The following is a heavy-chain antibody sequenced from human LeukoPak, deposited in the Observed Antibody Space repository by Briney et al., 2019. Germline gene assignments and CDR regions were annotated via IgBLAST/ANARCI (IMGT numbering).Heavy chain of an antibody. CDR2: INHSGST. CDR3: AREGTYYYGSGSYHKNRRYFDY. CDR1: GDAISGSTYY. Sequence: TASETLSLTCTVSGDAISGSTYYWGWIRQPPGKGLEWIGEINHSGSTNYNPSLKSRVTISVDTSKNQFSLKLSSVTAADTAVYYCAREGTYYYGSGSYHKNRRYFDYWGQGTLVTVSS. J-gene: IGHJ4*02. V-gene: IGHV4-39*07. D-gene: IGHD3-10*01.